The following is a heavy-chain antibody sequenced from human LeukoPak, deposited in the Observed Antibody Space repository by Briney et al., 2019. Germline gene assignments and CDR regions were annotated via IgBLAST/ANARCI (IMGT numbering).Heavy chain of an antibody. CDR1: GDSINSYF. V-gene: IGHV4-59*12. J-gene: IGHJ4*02. Sequence: SETLSLTCSVSGDSINSYFWAWIRQPPGKGLEWIGYIYYTGTTKYNPSLKSRVSISVDTSKNQFSLKLSSVTAADTAVYYCAIALIDYWGQGTLVTVSS. CDR3: AIALIDY. CDR2: IYYTGTT.